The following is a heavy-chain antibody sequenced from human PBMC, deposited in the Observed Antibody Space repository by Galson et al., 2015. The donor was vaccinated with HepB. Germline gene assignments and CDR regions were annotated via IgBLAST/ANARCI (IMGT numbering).Heavy chain of an antibody. Sequence: MGWMNPNSGNTGYAQKFQGRVTMTRDTSISTAYMELRSLRSEDTAVYYCARAYGDFDSWGQGTLVTVSS. CDR3: ARAYGDFDS. J-gene: IGHJ5*01. V-gene: IGHV1-8*01. CDR2: MNPNSGNT. D-gene: IGHD4-17*01.